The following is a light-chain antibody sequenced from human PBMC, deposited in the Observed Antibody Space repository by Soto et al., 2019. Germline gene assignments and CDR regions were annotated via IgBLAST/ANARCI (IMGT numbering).Light chain of an antibody. CDR3: QQYGSSYGT. Sequence: EVVLTQSPGTLSLSPGKRATLSCRPSQSVSSSYLAWYHQKPGQAPRLLIYGASSRATGIPDRFSGSGSGTDFTLTISRLEPEDFAVYYCQQYGSSYGTFGQGTKVDIK. CDR2: GAS. V-gene: IGKV3-20*01. CDR1: QSVSSSY. J-gene: IGKJ1*01.